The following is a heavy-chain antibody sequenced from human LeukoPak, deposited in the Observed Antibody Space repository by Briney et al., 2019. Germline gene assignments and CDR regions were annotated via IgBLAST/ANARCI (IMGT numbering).Heavy chain of an antibody. J-gene: IGHJ3*01. V-gene: IGHV3-23*01. Sequence: GGSLRLSCAASGFTFSSYAMSWDRQAPGKGLEWVSSISGSGDNTCYADSVKGRFTISRDNSKNTLSLQMNSLRIEDTAIYYCAKDIQLSTWGLGTMVTVSS. CDR2: ISGSGDNT. D-gene: IGHD5-24*01. CDR3: AKDIQLST. CDR1: GFTFSSYA.